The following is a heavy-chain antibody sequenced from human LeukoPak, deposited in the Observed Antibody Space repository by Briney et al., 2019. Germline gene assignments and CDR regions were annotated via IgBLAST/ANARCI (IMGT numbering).Heavy chain of an antibody. CDR1: GFTFSSWT. Sequence: GGSLRLSCAASGFTFSSWTIHWVRQAPGKGLEWVAVISYDGSNEYYADSVKGRFTISRDNSKNTLYLQINTLRTEDTALYYCARDRVAAANAFDIWGQGTMVTVSS. CDR2: ISYDGSNE. J-gene: IGHJ3*02. V-gene: IGHV3-30-3*01. CDR3: ARDRVAAANAFDI. D-gene: IGHD2-2*01.